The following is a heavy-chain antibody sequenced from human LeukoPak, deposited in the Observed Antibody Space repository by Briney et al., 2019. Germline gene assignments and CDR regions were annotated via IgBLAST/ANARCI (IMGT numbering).Heavy chain of an antibody. Sequence: PSETLSLACTVSGGSISSYYWSWIRQPPGKGLEWIGYIYYSGSTNYNPSLKSRVTISVDTSKNQFSLKLSSVTAADTAEYYCARAGDSSGYYLYRDYYYYMDVWGKGTTVTVSS. CDR1: GGSISSYY. D-gene: IGHD3-22*01. V-gene: IGHV4-59*01. CDR2: IYYSGST. J-gene: IGHJ6*03. CDR3: ARAGDSSGYYLYRDYYYYMDV.